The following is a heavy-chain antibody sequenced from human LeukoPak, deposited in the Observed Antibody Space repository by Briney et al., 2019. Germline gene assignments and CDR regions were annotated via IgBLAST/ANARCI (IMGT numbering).Heavy chain of an antibody. Sequence: GGSLRLSCAASGCTFSSYAMHWVRQAPGKGLEWVAVIWYDGSNKYYADSVKGRSTISRDNSKNTPYLQMNSLRADDTAVYYCAKVTDSSGYFPSDYWGQGTLVTVSS. J-gene: IGHJ4*02. D-gene: IGHD3-22*01. V-gene: IGHV3-33*06. CDR1: GCTFSSYA. CDR3: AKVTDSSGYFPSDY. CDR2: IWYDGSNK.